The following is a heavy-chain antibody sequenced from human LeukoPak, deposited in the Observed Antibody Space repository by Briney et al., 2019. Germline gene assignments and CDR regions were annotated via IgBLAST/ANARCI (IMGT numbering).Heavy chain of an antibody. V-gene: IGHV4-59*01. Sequence: SETLSLTCTVSGGSISSYYWSWIRQPPGKGLEWIGYIFYSGSTNCNPSLKSRVTISADTSKNQFSLKLSSVTAADTAVYYCARWTYYYDSSGSQHAFDIWGQGTMVTVSS. J-gene: IGHJ3*02. CDR1: GGSISSYY. D-gene: IGHD3-22*01. CDR3: ARWTYYYDSSGSQHAFDI. CDR2: IFYSGST.